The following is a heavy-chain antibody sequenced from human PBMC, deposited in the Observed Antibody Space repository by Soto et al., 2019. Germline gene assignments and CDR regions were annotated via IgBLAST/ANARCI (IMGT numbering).Heavy chain of an antibody. CDR3: ARSMVDSNCRNNYFDS. Sequence: ASVEVSCRTSGYTFTSHALHWVRQAPGQRLQWMRWINGGNGNTLHSQQFQNRVTFSRDTSTRPAYMELSSLTSEDTAVYFCARSMVDSNCRNNYFDSWGQGTLVTVSS. J-gene: IGHJ5*01. D-gene: IGHD6-13*01. CDR1: GYTFTSHA. CDR2: INGGNGNT. V-gene: IGHV1-3*01.